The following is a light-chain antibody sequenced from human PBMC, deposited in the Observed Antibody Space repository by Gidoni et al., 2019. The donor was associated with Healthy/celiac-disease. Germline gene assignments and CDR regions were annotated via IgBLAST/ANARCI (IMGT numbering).Light chain of an antibody. CDR2: WAS. V-gene: IGKV4-1*01. CDR3: QQYYSTPQT. CDR1: QSVLYSSNNKNY. Sequence: DIVITQSPVSLAASLGERATINCKSSQSVLYSSNNKNYLAWYQQKPGQPPKLLIYWASTRESGVPDRFSGSGSGTDFTLTISSLQAEDVAVYYCQQYYSTPQTFGQGTKVEIK. J-gene: IGKJ1*01.